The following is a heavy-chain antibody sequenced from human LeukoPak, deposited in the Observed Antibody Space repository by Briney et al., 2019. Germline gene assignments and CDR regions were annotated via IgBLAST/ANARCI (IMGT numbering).Heavy chain of an antibody. Sequence: GGSLRLSCAASGFTFSNYPMHWVRQSPGRRLEWMAIISTDGNNLYYADSVKGRFTISRDNSKNTLFLQMNSLRPDDTAVYSCARGGRYDFWSGPFDSWGQGTLVIVSS. V-gene: IGHV3-30-3*01. CDR1: GFTFSNYP. J-gene: IGHJ4*02. CDR3: ARGGRYDFWSGPFDS. CDR2: ISTDGNNL. D-gene: IGHD3-3*01.